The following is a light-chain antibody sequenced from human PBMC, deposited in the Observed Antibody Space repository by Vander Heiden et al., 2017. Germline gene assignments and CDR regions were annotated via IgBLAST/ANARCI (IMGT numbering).Light chain of an antibody. CDR3: QHYNNHSTYI. Sequence: DILMTQSPSTLSAFVGDRVTFTCRASQDIGNWLAWYQQKPGRAPRLLIFKASRLESEVSSRFSGSGSGTDFSLTISDVQPDDFAAYYCQHYNNHSTYIFGQGTKLEIK. V-gene: IGKV1-5*03. CDR2: KAS. CDR1: QDIGNW. J-gene: IGKJ2*01.